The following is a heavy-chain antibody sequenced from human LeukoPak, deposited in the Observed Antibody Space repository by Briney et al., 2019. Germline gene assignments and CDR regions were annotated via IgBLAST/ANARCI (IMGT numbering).Heavy chain of an antibody. V-gene: IGHV3-21*01. CDR2: ISSSSSYI. Sequence: PGGSLRLSCAASGFTFSSYSMNWVRQAPGKGLEWVSSISSSSSYIYYADSVKGRFTISRDNAKNSLYLQMNSLGAEDTAVYYCARAGTKLRYFDWSDYWGQGTLVTVSS. D-gene: IGHD3-9*01. CDR1: GFTFSSYS. J-gene: IGHJ4*02. CDR3: ARAGTKLRYFDWSDY.